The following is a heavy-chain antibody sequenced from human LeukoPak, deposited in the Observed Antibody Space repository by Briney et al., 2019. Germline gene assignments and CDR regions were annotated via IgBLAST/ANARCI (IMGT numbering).Heavy chain of an antibody. V-gene: IGHV5-10-1*01. CDR2: IDPGDSYT. Sequence: GESLKISCKGSGYSFTSYWISWVRQMPGKGLEWMGRIDPGDSYTNYSPSFQGHVTISADKSISTAYLQWSSLKASDTAMYYCARFSTHYDILTGFYYYYGMDVWGQGTTVTVSS. CDR3: ARFSTHYDILTGFYYYYGMDV. CDR1: GYSFTSYW. J-gene: IGHJ6*02. D-gene: IGHD3-9*01.